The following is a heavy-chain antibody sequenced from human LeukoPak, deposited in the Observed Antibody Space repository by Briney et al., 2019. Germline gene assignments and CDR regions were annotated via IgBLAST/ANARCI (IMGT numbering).Heavy chain of an antibody. D-gene: IGHD3-22*01. CDR2: ISYDGSNK. CDR1: GFTFSSYG. V-gene: IGHV3-30*18. CDR3: AKRPNYYDSSGYYRDWAFDI. Sequence: GGSLRLSCAASGFTFSSYGMHWVRQAPGKGLEWVAVISYDGSNKYYADSVKGRFTISRDNSKNTLYLQMNSLRAEDTAVYYCAKRPNYYDSSGYYRDWAFDIWGQGTMVTVSS. J-gene: IGHJ3*02.